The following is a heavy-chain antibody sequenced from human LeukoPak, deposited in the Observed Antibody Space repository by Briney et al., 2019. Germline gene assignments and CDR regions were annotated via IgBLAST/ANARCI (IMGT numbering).Heavy chain of an antibody. CDR2: IYYSGST. Sequence: SETLSLTCTVSGGSISSSSYYWGWIRQPPGKGLEWIGSIYYSGSTNYNPSLKSRVTISVDTSKNQFSLKLSSVTAADTAVYYCARGSEYSYGCFDYWGQGTLVTVSS. CDR1: GGSISSSSYY. CDR3: ARGSEYSYGCFDY. J-gene: IGHJ4*02. V-gene: IGHV4-39*07. D-gene: IGHD5-18*01.